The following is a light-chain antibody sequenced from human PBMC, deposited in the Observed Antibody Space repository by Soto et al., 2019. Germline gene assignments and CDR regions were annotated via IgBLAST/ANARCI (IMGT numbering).Light chain of an antibody. CDR3: QQYESLPLT. J-gene: IGKJ5*01. CDR2: DAS. Sequence: DIQMTQSPSALSASVGDRVTITCQASQDINKNLIWYQQKPGKAPKLLIYDASDLETGVPSRFSGSGSGTGFTFTISSLQPEDFATYYCQQYESLPLTFGQGTRLKI. V-gene: IGKV1-33*01. CDR1: QDINKN.